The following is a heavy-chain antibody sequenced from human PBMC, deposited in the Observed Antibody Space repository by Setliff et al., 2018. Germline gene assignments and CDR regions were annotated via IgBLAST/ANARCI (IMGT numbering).Heavy chain of an antibody. J-gene: IGHJ4*02. CDR3: ARLWRRIQQIDY. Sequence: SETLSLTCAVSGYSISSGYYWGWIRQPPGEGLEWIGSIYHSGSTYYNPCLKSRVTISVDTSKNQFSLKLSSVTAADTAVYYCARLWRRIQQIDYWGQGTLVTVSS. D-gene: IGHD3-10*01. CDR2: IYHSGST. CDR1: GYSISSGYY. V-gene: IGHV4-38-2*01.